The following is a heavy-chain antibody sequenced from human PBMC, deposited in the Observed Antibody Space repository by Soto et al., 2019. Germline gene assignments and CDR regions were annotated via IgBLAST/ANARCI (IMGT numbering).Heavy chain of an antibody. V-gene: IGHV1-18*01. CDR2: IKVDNGDT. J-gene: IGHJ4*02. CDR3: ARSRYYFDY. Sequence: QVHLVQSGGEVKKPGASVKVSCKASGYTLKNYGIGWVRQAPGLGPEWEGWIKVDNGDTKYAEKLQGRVTLTTDTSTSTAYMELRNLRSDDTAFYYCARSRYYFDYWGQGTLVTVSS. CDR1: GYTLKNYG.